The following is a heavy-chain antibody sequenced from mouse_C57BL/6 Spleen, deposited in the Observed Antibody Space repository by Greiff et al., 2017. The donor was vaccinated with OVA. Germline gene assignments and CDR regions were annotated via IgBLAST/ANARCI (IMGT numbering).Heavy chain of an antibody. V-gene: IGHV1-53*01. CDR2: INPSNGGT. CDR3: AAYYYGSSYVAGAMDY. Sequence: QVHVKQPGTELVKPGASVKLSCKASGYTFTSYWMHWVKQRPGQGLEWIGNINPSNGGTNYNEKFKSKATLTVDKSSSTAYMQLSSLTSEDSAVYYCAAYYYGSSYVAGAMDYWGQGTSVTVSS. CDR1: GYTFTSYW. J-gene: IGHJ4*01. D-gene: IGHD1-1*01.